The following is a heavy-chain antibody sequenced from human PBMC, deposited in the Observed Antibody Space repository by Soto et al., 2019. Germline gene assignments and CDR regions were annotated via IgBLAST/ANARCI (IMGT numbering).Heavy chain of an antibody. Sequence: GGSLRLSCAASGFTFSSYGMHWVRQAPGKGLEWVAVIWYDGSNKYYADSVKGRFTISRDNSKNTLYLQMNSLRAEDTAVYYCARDMRRGYSYAFDYWGQGTLVTVSS. J-gene: IGHJ4*02. CDR2: IWYDGSNK. CDR3: ARDMRRGYSYAFDY. D-gene: IGHD5-18*01. V-gene: IGHV3-33*01. CDR1: GFTFSSYG.